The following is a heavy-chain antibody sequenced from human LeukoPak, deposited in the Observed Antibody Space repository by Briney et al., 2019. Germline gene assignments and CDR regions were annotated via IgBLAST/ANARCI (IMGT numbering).Heavy chain of an antibody. Sequence: GGSLRLSCAASGFTVSSNYMSWVRQAPGKGLEWVSVIYSGGSTYYADSVKGRFTISRDNPKNTLYLQMNSLRAEDTAVYYCARDRYSGSYFDYWGQGTLVTVSS. D-gene: IGHD1-26*01. V-gene: IGHV3-53*01. CDR2: IYSGGST. CDR3: ARDRYSGSYFDY. CDR1: GFTVSSNY. J-gene: IGHJ4*02.